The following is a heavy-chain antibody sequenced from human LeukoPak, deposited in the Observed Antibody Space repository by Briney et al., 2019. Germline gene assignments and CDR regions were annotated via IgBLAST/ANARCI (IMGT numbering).Heavy chain of an antibody. V-gene: IGHV1-2*02. CDR3: ARDRSPIVVVVAAIMEFDP. CDR1: GYTFTGYY. J-gene: IGHJ5*02. CDR2: INPNSGGT. Sequence: ASVKVSCKASGYTFTGYYMHWVRQAPGQGLEWMGWINPNSGGTNYAQKFQGRVTMTRDTSISTAYMELSRLRSDDTAVYYCARDRSPIVVVVAAIMEFDPWGQGTLVTVSS. D-gene: IGHD2-15*01.